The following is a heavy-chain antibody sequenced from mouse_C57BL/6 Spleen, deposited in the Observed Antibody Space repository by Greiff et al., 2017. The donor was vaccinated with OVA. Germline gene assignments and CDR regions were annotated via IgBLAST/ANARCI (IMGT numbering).Heavy chain of an antibody. CDR3: ARGNPGGYFDV. CDR2: IDPSDSYT. J-gene: IGHJ1*03. Sequence: VQLQQSGAELVMPGASVKLSCKASGYTFTSYWMHWVKQRPGQGLEWIGEIDPSDSYTNYNQKFKGKSTLTVDKSSSTAYMQLSSLTSEDSAVYYCARGNPGGYFDVWGTGTTVTVSS. CDR1: GYTFTSYW. V-gene: IGHV1-69*01.